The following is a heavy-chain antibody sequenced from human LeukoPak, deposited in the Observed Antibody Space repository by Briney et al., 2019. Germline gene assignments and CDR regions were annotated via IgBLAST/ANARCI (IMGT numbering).Heavy chain of an antibody. CDR2: IYHSGST. CDR3: ARVRAVAGTPFDY. D-gene: IGHD6-19*01. Sequence: SETLSLTCSVSGYSISSGYYWGWIRQPPGKGLEWIGGIYHSGSTYYNPSLKSRVTISLDTSKNQFSLKVRSVTAADTAVYFCARVRAVAGTPFDYWGQGTLVTVSS. J-gene: IGHJ4*02. CDR1: GYSISSGYY. V-gene: IGHV4-38-2*02.